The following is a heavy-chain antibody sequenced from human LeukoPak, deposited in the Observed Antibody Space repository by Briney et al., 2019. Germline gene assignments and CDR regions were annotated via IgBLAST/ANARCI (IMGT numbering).Heavy chain of an antibody. CDR3: ARDLYDSSGYYRNWFDP. CDR1: GFTFSRDW. Sequence: GGSLRLSCVGSGFTFSRDWMSWVRQAPGKGLEWVANIKQDGSEKYYVDSVKGRFTISRDNAKNSLYLQMNSLRAEDTAVYYCARDLYDSSGYYRNWFDPWGQGTLVTVSS. J-gene: IGHJ5*02. CDR2: IKQDGSEK. D-gene: IGHD3-22*01. V-gene: IGHV3-7*01.